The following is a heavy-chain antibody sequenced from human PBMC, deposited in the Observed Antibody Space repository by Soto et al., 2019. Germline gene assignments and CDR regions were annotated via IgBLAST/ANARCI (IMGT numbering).Heavy chain of an antibody. Sequence: EVQLVESGGGLVQPGGSLRLSCAASGFTVSSNYMSWVRQAPGKALEWVSVIYSGGSTYYADSVKGRFTISRDNSKNTLYLQMNSLRAEDTAVYYCARDYGYCSGGSCYSYERYFDLWGRGTLVTVSS. CDR3: ARDYGYCSGGSCYSYERYFDL. D-gene: IGHD2-15*01. CDR2: IYSGGST. CDR1: GFTVSSNY. J-gene: IGHJ2*01. V-gene: IGHV3-66*01.